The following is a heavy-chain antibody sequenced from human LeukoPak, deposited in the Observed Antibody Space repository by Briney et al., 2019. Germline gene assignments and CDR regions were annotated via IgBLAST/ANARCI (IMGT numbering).Heavy chain of an antibody. CDR3: ARVGWRDY. V-gene: IGHV4-38-2*02. Sequence: SETLSLTCTVSGGSISSGYYWGWIRQPPGKGLEWIGSIYHSGSTYYNPSLKSRVTISVDTSKNQFSLKLSSVTAADTAVYYCARVGWRDYWGQGTLVTVSS. CDR1: GGSISSGYY. J-gene: IGHJ4*02. CDR2: IYHSGST. D-gene: IGHD5-24*01.